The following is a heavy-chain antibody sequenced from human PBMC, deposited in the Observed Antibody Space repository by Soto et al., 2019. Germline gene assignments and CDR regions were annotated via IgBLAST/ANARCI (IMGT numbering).Heavy chain of an antibody. CDR2: IIPVLGVG. V-gene: IGHV1-69*09. CDR3: AREAVYSYGYVFDY. J-gene: IGHJ4*02. Sequence: QAQLVQSGAEVKKPGSSVKVSCTASGGTFGNHAISWVRQAPGQGLEWMGGIIPVLGVGDNAQKFQGRVTITADTYTHPAYMELSSLRSEDTAHHYCAREAVYSYGYVFDYWGQGTLVIVSS. D-gene: IGHD5-18*01. CDR1: GGTFGNHA.